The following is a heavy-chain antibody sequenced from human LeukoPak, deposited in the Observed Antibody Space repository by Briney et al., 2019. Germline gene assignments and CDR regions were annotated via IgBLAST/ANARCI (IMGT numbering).Heavy chain of an antibody. CDR2: INPNSGGT. J-gene: IGHJ4*02. V-gene: IGHV1-2*02. Sequence: ASVKVSCKASGYTLTGYYMHWVRQAPGQGLEWMGWINPNSGGTNYAQKFQGRVTMTRDTSISTAYMELSRLRSDDTAVYYCARGGQYVLHYDSSGYPPRGHWGQGTLVTVSS. CDR1: GYTLTGYY. D-gene: IGHD3-22*01. CDR3: ARGGQYVLHYDSSGYPPRGH.